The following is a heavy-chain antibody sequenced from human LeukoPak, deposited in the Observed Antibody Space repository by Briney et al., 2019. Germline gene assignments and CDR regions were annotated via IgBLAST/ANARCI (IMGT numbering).Heavy chain of an antibody. CDR3: ARDSLAYYYDSSGYYYFDY. J-gene: IGHJ4*02. CDR2: IIPIFGTA. Sequence: SVKVSCKASGGTFISYAISWVRQAPGQGLEWMGRIIPIFGTANYAQKFQGRVTITTDESTSTAYMELSSLRSEDTAVYYCARDSLAYYYDSSGYYYFDYWGQGTLVTVSS. CDR1: GGTFISYA. D-gene: IGHD3-22*01. V-gene: IGHV1-69*05.